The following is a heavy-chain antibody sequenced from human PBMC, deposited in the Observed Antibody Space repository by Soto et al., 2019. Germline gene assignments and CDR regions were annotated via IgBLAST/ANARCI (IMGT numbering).Heavy chain of an antibody. D-gene: IGHD2-8*01. CDR3: ARDVYCTNGVCYYGMDV. CDR2: ISAYNGNT. Sequence: QVQLVQSGAEVKKPGASVKVSCKASGYTFTSYGISWVRQAPGQGLEWMGWISAYNGNTNYAQKLQGRVTMTTDTSTSTAYMELRRLRSDDTAVYYCARDVYCTNGVCYYGMDVWGQGTTVTVSS. J-gene: IGHJ6*02. CDR1: GYTFTSYG. V-gene: IGHV1-18*01.